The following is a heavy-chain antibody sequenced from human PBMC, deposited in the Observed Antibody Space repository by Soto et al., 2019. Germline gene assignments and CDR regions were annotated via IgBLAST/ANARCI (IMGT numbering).Heavy chain of an antibody. Sequence: XXSLRLYCAASGFTVSANYMHWVPQAPGKGLEWASVIYSGGSTYYADSVKDRFTISRDNSKNTLYLQMNTLRAEDTAVYYCARESVAGQTGRWFDPWGQGTLVTVSS. D-gene: IGHD6-19*01. CDR2: IYSGGST. V-gene: IGHV3-66*01. CDR3: ARESVAGQTGRWFDP. J-gene: IGHJ5*02. CDR1: GFTVSANY.